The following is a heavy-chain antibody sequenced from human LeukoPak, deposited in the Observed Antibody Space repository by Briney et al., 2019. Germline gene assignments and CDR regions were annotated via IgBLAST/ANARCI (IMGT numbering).Heavy chain of an antibody. V-gene: IGHV4-59*08. CDR3: ARHALAVAVMAKRPFDI. CDR2: ISYSGST. Sequence: SETLSLTCAVSGGSISSYWWTWIRLPPGKGLEWIAYISYSGSTNYNPFLTSRVNISVHTSQNQFSLKLNSVTAAHTAEYYCARHALAVAVMAKRPFDIWGQGTMVTVSS. J-gene: IGHJ3*02. CDR1: GGSISSYW. D-gene: IGHD6-19*01.